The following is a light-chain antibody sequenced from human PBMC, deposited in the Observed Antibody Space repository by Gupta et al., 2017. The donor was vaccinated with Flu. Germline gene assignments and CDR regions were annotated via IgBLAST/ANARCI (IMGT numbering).Light chain of an antibody. Sequence: GTLSLSPGERATLSCRARQSVTSGYLAWYQHKPGQAPRVLIHGASSRATGIPDRFSGSGSGTDFTLTISRLEPEDFAVYYCQQYHTSPFTFGPGTKVDIK. J-gene: IGKJ3*01. CDR1: QSVTSGY. CDR2: GAS. CDR3: QQYHTSPFT. V-gene: IGKV3-20*01.